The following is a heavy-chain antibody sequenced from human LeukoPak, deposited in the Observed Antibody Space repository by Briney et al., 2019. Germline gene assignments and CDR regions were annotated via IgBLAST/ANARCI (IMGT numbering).Heavy chain of an antibody. CDR2: INPNSGGT. CDR3: ARAGAVVDNWFDP. Sequence: ASVKVSCKASGYTFTVYYMHWGRQAPGQRREWMGWINPNSGGTNYSQKFQGRGTMTRDTSISTTYMELRSLTSDDTAVYYCARAGAVVDNWFDPWGQGTLVTVSS. D-gene: IGHD2-15*01. CDR1: GYTFTVYY. J-gene: IGHJ5*02. V-gene: IGHV1-2*02.